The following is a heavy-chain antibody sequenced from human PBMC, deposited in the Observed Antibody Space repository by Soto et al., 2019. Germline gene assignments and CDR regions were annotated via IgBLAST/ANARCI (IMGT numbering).Heavy chain of an antibody. D-gene: IGHD6-6*01. J-gene: IGHJ6*02. CDR3: ARVDSSSSPGVFLYYYYGMDV. Sequence: ASVKVSCKASGYTFTSYYIHWVRQAPGQGLEWMGIINPSGGSTSYAQKFQGRVTMTRDTSTSTVYMELSSLRSEDTAVYYCARVDSSSSPGVFLYYYYGMDVWGQGTTVTVSS. CDR2: INPSGGST. CDR1: GYTFTSYY. V-gene: IGHV1-46*01.